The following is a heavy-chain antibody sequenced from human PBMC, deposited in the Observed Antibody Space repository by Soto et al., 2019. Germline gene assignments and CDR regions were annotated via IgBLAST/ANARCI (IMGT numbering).Heavy chain of an antibody. V-gene: IGHV3-64D*06. D-gene: IGHD2-15*01. CDR2: VSTSGRST. CDR1: GFIFSEST. CDR3: VKQAHGLDGVAFDY. Sequence: EVQLVESGGGLVQPGGSLRLSCSASGFIFSESTIYWVRQVPGKGLEAISAVSTSGRSTYYADSVKDRFTISRDNSKNTLFLQMGSLRPEDTAIYYCVKQAHGLDGVAFDYWGQGAQGTVAS. J-gene: IGHJ4*02.